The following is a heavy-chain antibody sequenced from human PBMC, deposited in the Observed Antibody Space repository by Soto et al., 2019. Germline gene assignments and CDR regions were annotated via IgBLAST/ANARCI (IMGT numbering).Heavy chain of an antibody. CDR3: ARGEEDSADYYFDY. V-gene: IGHV4-31*03. Sequence: TSETLSLTCTVSGGSISSGGYYWSWIRQHPGKGLEWIGYIYYSGSTYYNPSLKSRVTISVDTSKNQFSLKLSSVTAADTAVYYCARGEEDSADYYFDYWGQGTLITVSS. CDR1: GGSISSGGYY. CDR2: IYYSGST. J-gene: IGHJ4*02. D-gene: IGHD2-15*01.